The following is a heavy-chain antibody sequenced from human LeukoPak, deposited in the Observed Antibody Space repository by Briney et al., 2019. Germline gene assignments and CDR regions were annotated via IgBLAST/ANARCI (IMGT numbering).Heavy chain of an antibody. CDR3: ARALKGTGSKGDY. D-gene: IGHD3/OR15-3a*01. CDR2: INPNSGGT. CDR1: GYTFTGYY. J-gene: IGHJ4*02. V-gene: IGHV1-2*02. Sequence: ASVKVSCKASGYTFTGYYIHWVRQAPGQGLEWMGWINPNSGGTNYAQKFQGRVTMTRDTSISTVYMELSGLRSDDTAVYYCARALKGTGSKGDYWGQGTLVTVSS.